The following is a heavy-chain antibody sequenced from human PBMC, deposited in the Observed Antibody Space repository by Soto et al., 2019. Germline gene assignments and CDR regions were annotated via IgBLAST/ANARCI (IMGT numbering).Heavy chain of an antibody. CDR3: AKGYSSSVRSLMDV. CDR2: ISGSGGST. Sequence: EVQLLESGGGLVQPGGSLRLSCAASGFTFSSYAMSWVRQAPGKGLEWVSAISGSGGSTYYADSVKGRFTISRDNSKNTLYLQMNSLIAEDTAVYYCAKGYSSSVRSLMDVWGQGTTVTVSS. D-gene: IGHD6-6*01. J-gene: IGHJ6*02. CDR1: GFTFSSYA. V-gene: IGHV3-23*01.